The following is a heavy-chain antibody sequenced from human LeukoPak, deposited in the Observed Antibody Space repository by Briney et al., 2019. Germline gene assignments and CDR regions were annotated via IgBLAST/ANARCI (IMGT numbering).Heavy chain of an antibody. CDR3: TREQQQLVLG. D-gene: IGHD6-13*01. V-gene: IGHV4-34*01. Sequence: SETLSLTCAVYGGSFSDYYWNWIRQPPGKGLEWIGEINHSGSTNYNPSLKSRVTISVDTSKNQFSLKLSSVTAADTAVYYCTREQQQLVLGWGQGTLVTVSS. CDR1: GGSFSDYY. CDR2: INHSGST. J-gene: IGHJ4*02.